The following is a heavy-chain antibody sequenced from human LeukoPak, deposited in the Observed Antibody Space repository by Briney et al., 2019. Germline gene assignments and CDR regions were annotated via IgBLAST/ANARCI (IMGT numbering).Heavy chain of an antibody. J-gene: IGHJ4*02. Sequence: GGSLRLSCAASGFTFSSYEMNWVRQAPGKGLECVSFIYSRGSTYYADSVKGRFTISRDNAKNTLYLQMNSLRAEDTAVYYCATRRDGDNLGYFDYWGQGTLVTVSS. CDR3: ATRRDGDNLGYFDY. CDR1: GFTFSSYE. V-gene: IGHV3-53*01. D-gene: IGHD5-24*01. CDR2: IYSRGST.